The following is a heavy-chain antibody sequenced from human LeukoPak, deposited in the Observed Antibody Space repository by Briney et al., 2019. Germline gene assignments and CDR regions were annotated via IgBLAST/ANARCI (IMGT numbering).Heavy chain of an antibody. CDR1: GFTFGDYA. V-gene: IGHV3-49*03. CDR2: IRSKAYGGTT. Sequence: GGSLRLSCTASGFTFGDYAMSWFRQAPGKGLEWVGFIRSKAYGGTTEYAASVKGRFTISRDDSKSIAYLQMNSLKTEDTAVYYCTREMYYDILTGYYDYWGQGTLVTVSS. CDR3: TREMYYDILTGYYDY. D-gene: IGHD3-9*01. J-gene: IGHJ4*02.